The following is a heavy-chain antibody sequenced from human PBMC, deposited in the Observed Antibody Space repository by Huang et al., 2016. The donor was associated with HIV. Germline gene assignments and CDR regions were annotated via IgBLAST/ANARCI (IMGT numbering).Heavy chain of an antibody. Sequence: ELQLVQSGAEVKKPGESLTIACKGSGYSFNNYWVAWVRQMPGKGLECMAMLYPGDADSRYSPSFQGQVSISADKSINTVYLHWGSLKASDTATYYCARPRRTEYGDPWDAFDIWGQGTMVTVSS. J-gene: IGHJ3*02. CDR2: LYPGDADS. V-gene: IGHV5-51*01. CDR1: GYSFNNYW. CDR3: ARPRRTEYGDPWDAFDI. D-gene: IGHD4-17*01.